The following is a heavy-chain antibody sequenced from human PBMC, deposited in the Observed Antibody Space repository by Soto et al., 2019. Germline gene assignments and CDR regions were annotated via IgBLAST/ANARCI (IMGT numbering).Heavy chain of an antibody. Sequence: PGGSLRLSCAASGFTFSSYGMHWVRQAPGKGLEWVAVISYDGSNKYYADSVKGRFTISRDNSKNTLYLQMNSLRAEDTAVYYCAKGAMAPAIVATRPLGYWGQGTLVTVSS. CDR1: GFTFSSYG. CDR2: ISYDGSNK. CDR3: AKGAMAPAIVATRPLGY. V-gene: IGHV3-30*18. D-gene: IGHD5-12*01. J-gene: IGHJ4*02.